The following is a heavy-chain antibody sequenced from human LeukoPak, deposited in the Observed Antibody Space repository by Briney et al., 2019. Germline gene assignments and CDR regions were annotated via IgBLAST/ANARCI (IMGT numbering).Heavy chain of an antibody. V-gene: IGHV1-69*06. Sequence: PRASVKVSCKASGYTFTTYYIHWVRQAPGQGLEWMGGIIPIFGTANYAQKFQGRVTITADKSTSTAYMELSSLRSEDTAVYYCARVSFAHNLYFDWLSHNYYYYYYMDVWGKGTTVTISS. J-gene: IGHJ6*03. D-gene: IGHD3-9*01. CDR2: IIPIFGTA. CDR3: ARVSFAHNLYFDWLSHNYYYYYYMDV. CDR1: GYTFTTYY.